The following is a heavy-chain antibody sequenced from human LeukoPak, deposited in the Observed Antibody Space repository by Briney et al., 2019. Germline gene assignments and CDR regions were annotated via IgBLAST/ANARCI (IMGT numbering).Heavy chain of an antibody. Sequence: GGSLRLSCAASGFTFSSYAMSWVRQAPGKGLEWVSYISSSGSTIYYADSVKGRFTISRDNAKNSLYLQMNSLRAEDTAVYYCARDAMTPRDYWGQGTLVTVSS. J-gene: IGHJ4*02. CDR1: GFTFSSYA. D-gene: IGHD2-15*01. CDR3: ARDAMTPRDY. CDR2: ISSSGSTI. V-gene: IGHV3-48*04.